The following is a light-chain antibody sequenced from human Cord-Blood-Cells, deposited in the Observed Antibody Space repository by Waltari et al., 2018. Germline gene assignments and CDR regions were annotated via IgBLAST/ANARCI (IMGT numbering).Light chain of an antibody. Sequence: QSALLQPAPVSGFPGQSITISCPGTTVDVGSINLSSWYKQPPGKAPKLMIYEGSKRPSGVSNRFSGSKSGNTASLTISGLQAEDEADYYCCSYAGSSTYVFGTGTKVTVL. CDR2: EGS. V-gene: IGLV2-23*01. CDR1: TVDVGSINL. CDR3: CSYAGSSTYV. J-gene: IGLJ1*01.